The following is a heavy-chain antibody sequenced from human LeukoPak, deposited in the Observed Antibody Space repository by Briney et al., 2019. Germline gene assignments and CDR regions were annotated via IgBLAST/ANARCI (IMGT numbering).Heavy chain of an antibody. J-gene: IGHJ4*02. Sequence: SETLSLTCTVSGVSISSSSYYWGWIRQPPGKGLEWIGSIYYSGSTYYNPSLKSRVTISVDTSKNQFSLKLSSVTAADTAVYYCARGEINYGKLHYFDYWGQGTLVTVSS. D-gene: IGHD3-10*01. CDR1: GVSISSSSYY. V-gene: IGHV4-39*07. CDR3: ARGEINYGKLHYFDY. CDR2: IYYSGST.